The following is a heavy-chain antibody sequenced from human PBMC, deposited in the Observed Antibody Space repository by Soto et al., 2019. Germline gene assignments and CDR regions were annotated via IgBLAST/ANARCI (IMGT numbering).Heavy chain of an antibody. CDR2: IYYSGYT. V-gene: IGHV4-59*12. CDR1: GGSISSYY. D-gene: IGHD2-15*01. CDR3: ARGEDTDYYGMDV. Sequence: PSETLSLTCTVSGGSISSYYWSWIRQPPGKGLEWIGYIYYSGYTNYNPSLKSRVTISVDTSKNQFSLQLNSVTPEDTAVYYCARGEDTDYYGMDVWGQGTTVTVSS. J-gene: IGHJ6*02.